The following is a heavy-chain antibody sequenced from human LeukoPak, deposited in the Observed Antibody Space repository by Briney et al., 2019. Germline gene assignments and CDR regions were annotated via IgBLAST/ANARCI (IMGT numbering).Heavy chain of an antibody. CDR3: ARDGSGKAHFDY. J-gene: IGHJ4*02. CDR2: ISSSSSYT. Sequence: GGSLRLSCTASGFTFRTYSMNWVRQAPGKGLEWVSYISSSSSYTNYADSVKGRFTISRDNAKNSLYLQMNSLRAEDTAVYYCARDGSGKAHFDYWGQGTLVTVSS. V-gene: IGHV3-21*05. D-gene: IGHD3-10*01. CDR1: GFTFRTYS.